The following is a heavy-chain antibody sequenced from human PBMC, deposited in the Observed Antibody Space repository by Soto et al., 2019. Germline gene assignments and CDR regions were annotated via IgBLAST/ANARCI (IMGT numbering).Heavy chain of an antibody. V-gene: IGHV6-1*01. CDR2: TYYRSRWYN. D-gene: IGHD1-7*01. CDR1: GDSVSSNSAA. J-gene: IGHJ5*02. Sequence: PSQTLSLTCAISGDSVSSNSAAWNWIRQSPSRGLEWLGRTYYRSRWYNDYAVSVKSRITINPDTSKNQFSLQLNSVTPEDTAVYYCARQTKLELRFALNWFDPWGQGTLVTVSS. CDR3: ARQTKLELRFALNWFDP.